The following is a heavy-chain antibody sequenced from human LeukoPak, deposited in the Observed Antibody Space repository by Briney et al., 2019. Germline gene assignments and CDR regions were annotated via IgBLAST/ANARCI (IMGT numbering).Heavy chain of an antibody. V-gene: IGHV4-39*01. CDR1: GGSISSSSYY. Sequence: SETLSLTCTVSGGSISSSSYYWGWIRQPPGKGLEWTGSIYYSGSTYYNPSLKSRVTISVDTSKNQFSLKLSSVTAADTAVYYCARGRVVPAAMAYYYYYYYMDVWGKGTTVTVSS. CDR2: IYYSGST. J-gene: IGHJ6*03. D-gene: IGHD2-2*01. CDR3: ARGRVVPAAMAYYYYYYYMDV.